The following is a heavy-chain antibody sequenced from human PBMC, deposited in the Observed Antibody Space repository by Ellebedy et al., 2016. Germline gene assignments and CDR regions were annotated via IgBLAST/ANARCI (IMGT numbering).Heavy chain of an antibody. CDR2: IYYSGST. CDR1: GGSISSYY. Sequence: SETLSLTXTVSGGSISSYYWSWIRQPPGKGLEWIGYIYYSGSTNYNPSLKSRVTISVDTSKNQFSLKLSSVTAADTAVYYCARGGSGKDYYYYGMDVWGQGTTVTVSS. V-gene: IGHV4-59*01. J-gene: IGHJ6*02. D-gene: IGHD3-10*01. CDR3: ARGGSGKDYYYYGMDV.